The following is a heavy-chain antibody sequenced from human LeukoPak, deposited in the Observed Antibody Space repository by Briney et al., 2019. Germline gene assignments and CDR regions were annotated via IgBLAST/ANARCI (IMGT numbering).Heavy chain of an antibody. CDR2: ISGSGGST. CDR3: AKVVVVTAKHFDY. Sequence: GSLRLSCAASGFTFSSYAMSCVRQAPAKGLEWVSAISGSGGSTYYADSVKGRFTISRDNSKNTLYLQMNSLRAEDTAVYYCAKVVVVTAKHFDYWGQGTLVTVSS. J-gene: IGHJ4*02. CDR1: GFTFSSYA. D-gene: IGHD2-21*02. V-gene: IGHV3-23*01.